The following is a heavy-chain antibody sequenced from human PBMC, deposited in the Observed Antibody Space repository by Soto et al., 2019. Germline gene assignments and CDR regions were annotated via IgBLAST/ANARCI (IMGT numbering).Heavy chain of an antibody. D-gene: IGHD3-16*01. CDR2: INPYNGNT. Sequence: QVQLVQSGAEVKKPGASVKVSCKASGYTFTSYGISWVRQAPGQGLEWMGWINPYNGNTNYAQKLQGRVTMTTVTTPNTAYTELRSLRSHDTAVYYFARDWFGIDYWGQGTLVTVSS. CDR3: ARDWFGIDY. CDR1: GYTFTSYG. J-gene: IGHJ4*02. V-gene: IGHV1-18*01.